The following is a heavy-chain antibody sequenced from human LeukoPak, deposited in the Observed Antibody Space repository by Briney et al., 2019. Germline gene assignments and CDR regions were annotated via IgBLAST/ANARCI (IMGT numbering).Heavy chain of an antibody. CDR1: GGSFSGYY. Sequence: ETLSLTCAVYGGSFSGYYWSWIRQPPGKGLEWIGEINHSGSTNYNPSLTSRVTISVDTSKNQFSLKLSSVTAADTAVYYCARGWSRAFFDYWGQGTLVTVSS. D-gene: IGHD3-3*01. J-gene: IGHJ4*02. V-gene: IGHV4-34*01. CDR3: ARGWSRAFFDY. CDR2: INHSGST.